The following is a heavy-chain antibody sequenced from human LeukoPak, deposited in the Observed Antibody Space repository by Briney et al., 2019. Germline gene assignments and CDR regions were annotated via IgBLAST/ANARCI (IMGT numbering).Heavy chain of an antibody. Sequence: PGGSLRLSCAASGFTFINYAMRWVRPAPGKGLEWVSGISGSGDSTYYADSVKGRFTISRDNSKNTLYLQMNSLRAEDTAVYYCAKEGDYYDSSGYYFPYYFDYWGQGTLVTVSS. J-gene: IGHJ4*02. CDR2: ISGSGDST. CDR1: GFTFINYA. D-gene: IGHD3-22*01. CDR3: AKEGDYYDSSGYYFPYYFDY. V-gene: IGHV3-23*01.